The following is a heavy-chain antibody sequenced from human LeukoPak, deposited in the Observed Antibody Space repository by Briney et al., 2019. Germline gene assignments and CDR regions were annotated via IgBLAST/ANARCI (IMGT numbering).Heavy chain of an antibody. V-gene: IGHV3-21*01. CDR2: ISSDSRHI. J-gene: IGHJ4*02. CDR1: GFTFSTYS. CDR3: ARLYCASTSCYADDY. D-gene: IGHD2-2*01. Sequence: GGSLRLSCAASGFTFSTYSMNWVRQAPGKGLEWVSPISSDSRHIFYADSVEGQFTIFRDNAKNSLYLQMNSLRAEDTAVYYCARLYCASTSCYADDYWGQGTLVTVSS.